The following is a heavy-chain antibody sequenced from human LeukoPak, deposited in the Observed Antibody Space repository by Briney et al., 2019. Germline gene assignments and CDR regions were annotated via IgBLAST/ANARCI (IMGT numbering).Heavy chain of an antibody. Sequence: PSETLSLTCTVSGGSISSSSYYWGWIRQPPGKGLEWIGSIYYSGSTYYNPSLKSRVTISVDTSKNQFSLKLSSVTAADTAVYYCARLLGSPSSFGYYWGQGTLVTVSS. CDR3: ARLLGSPSSFGYY. J-gene: IGHJ4*02. D-gene: IGHD6-13*01. CDR1: GGSISSSSYY. V-gene: IGHV4-39*07. CDR2: IYYSGST.